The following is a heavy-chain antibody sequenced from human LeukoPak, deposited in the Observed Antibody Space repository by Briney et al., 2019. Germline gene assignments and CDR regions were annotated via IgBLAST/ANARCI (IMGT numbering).Heavy chain of an antibody. D-gene: IGHD2-2*01. CDR1: GFTFSDYY. J-gene: IGHJ6*02. CDR2: ISSSGSTI. V-gene: IGHV3-11*04. CDR3: AREESFVVPAATLQTYYYYGMDV. Sequence: GGSLRLSCAASGFTFSDYYMSWIRQAPGKGLEWVSYISSSGSTIYYADSVKGRFTISRDNAKNSLYLQMNSLRAEDTAVYYCAREESFVVPAATLQTYYYYGMDVWGQGTTVTVSS.